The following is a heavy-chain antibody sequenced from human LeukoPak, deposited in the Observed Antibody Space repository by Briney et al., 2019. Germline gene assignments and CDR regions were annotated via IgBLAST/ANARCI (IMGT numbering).Heavy chain of an antibody. CDR3: ARHDSFIPY. CDR1: GFTFNYYA. Sequence: AGGSLRLSCAASGFTFNYYAMSWVRQAPGKGLEWVSGISDNEGSTYYTDSVKGRLTISRDNTKNTVYLQMNNLRPDDTAVYFCARHDSFIPYWGQGTLVTVSS. D-gene: IGHD5-18*01. J-gene: IGHJ4*02. CDR2: ISDNEGST. V-gene: IGHV3-23*01.